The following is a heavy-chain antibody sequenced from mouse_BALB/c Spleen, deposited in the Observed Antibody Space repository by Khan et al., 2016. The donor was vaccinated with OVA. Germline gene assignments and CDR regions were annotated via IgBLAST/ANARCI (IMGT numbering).Heavy chain of an antibody. D-gene: IGHD2-14*01. CDR3: AREAYRYDEYYFDY. J-gene: IGHJ2*01. CDR1: GFTFSSYV. Sequence: EVQLQESGGDLVKPGGSLKLSCAASGFTFSSYVTSWVRQTPEKRLEWVASISSGGSTYYPDSVKGRFTISRDNARNILYLQMSSLRSEDTAMYYCAREAYRYDEYYFDYWGQGTTLTVSS. CDR2: ISSGGST. V-gene: IGHV5-6-5*01.